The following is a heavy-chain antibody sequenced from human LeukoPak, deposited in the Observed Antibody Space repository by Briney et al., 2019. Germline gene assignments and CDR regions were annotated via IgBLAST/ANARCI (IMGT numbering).Heavy chain of an antibody. J-gene: IGHJ4*02. CDR1: GFTFSSYA. Sequence: PGGSLRLSCSASGFTFSSYAMHWVRQAPGKGLEYVSAINSNGGSTYYTDSVKGRFTISRDNSKNTLYLQMSCLRPEDTAMYHCVSTVVTTPHWGQGILVTVSS. D-gene: IGHD4-17*01. V-gene: IGHV3-64D*06. CDR3: VSTVVTTPH. CDR2: INSNGGST.